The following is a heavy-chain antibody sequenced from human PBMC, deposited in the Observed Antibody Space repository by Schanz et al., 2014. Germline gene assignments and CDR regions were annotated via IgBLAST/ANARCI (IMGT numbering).Heavy chain of an antibody. J-gene: IGHJ3*02. Sequence: QVQLVEPGGGLARPGGSLRLSCVAPGFNFGHYGINWVRQAPGKGLEWVALISYDGSSKNHADSVQGRFTISRDNSKNALYLQMDSLRAEDTAVYYCARGIITMIRGGDVGAFDIWGQGTKVTVAS. V-gene: IGHV3-33*01. D-gene: IGHD3-10*01. CDR2: ISYDGSSK. CDR1: GFNFGHYG. CDR3: ARGIITMIRGGDVGAFDI.